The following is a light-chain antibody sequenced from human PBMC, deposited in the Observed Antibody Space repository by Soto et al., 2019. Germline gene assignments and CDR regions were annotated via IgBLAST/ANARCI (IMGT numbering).Light chain of an antibody. CDR3: SSYTSSSTHDV. Sequence: SVLTQPASVSGSPGQSITISCTGTSSDVGGYNYVSWYQQHPGKAPKLMIYEVSNRPSGVSNRFSGSKSGNTASLTISGLQAEDEADYYCSSYTSSSTHDVFGTGTKVTVL. J-gene: IGLJ1*01. CDR1: SSDVGGYNY. CDR2: EVS. V-gene: IGLV2-14*01.